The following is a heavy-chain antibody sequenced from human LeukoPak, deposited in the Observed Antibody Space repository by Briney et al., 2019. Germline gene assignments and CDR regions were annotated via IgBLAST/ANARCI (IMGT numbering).Heavy chain of an antibody. CDR1: GYTFTDYH. J-gene: IGHJ4*02. CDR2: VNPHTGAP. CDR3: ARQGERRWQYVY. V-gene: IGHV1-2*02. D-gene: IGHD5-24*01. Sequence: ASVKVSCKASGYTFTDYHIHWVRQAPGQGLEWLGWVNPHTGAPNHAQKFQGRVTVTRDTSLTSAYMELTNLRPDDTAVYYCARQGERRWQYVYWGQGTLVTVSS.